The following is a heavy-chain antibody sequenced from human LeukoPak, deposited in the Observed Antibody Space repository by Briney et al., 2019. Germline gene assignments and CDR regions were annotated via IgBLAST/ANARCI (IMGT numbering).Heavy chain of an antibody. J-gene: IGHJ4*02. D-gene: IGHD3-16*02. V-gene: IGHV7-4-1*02. CDR2: INTNTGNP. CDR1: GYTFTSYA. Sequence: ASVKVSCKASGYTFTSYAMNWARQAPGQGLEWMGWINTNTGNPTYAQGFTGRFVFSLDTSVSTAYLQISSLKAEDTAVYYCARGSDYVWGSYRYTPDYWGQGTLVTVSS. CDR3: ARGSDYVWGSYRYTPDY.